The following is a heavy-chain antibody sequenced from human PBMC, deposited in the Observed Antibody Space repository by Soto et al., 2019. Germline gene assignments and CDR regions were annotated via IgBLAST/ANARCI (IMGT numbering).Heavy chain of an antibody. J-gene: IGHJ4*02. V-gene: IGHV6-1*01. CDR3: ARDPPDFNSGFDS. D-gene: IGHD1-26*01. Sequence: PSQTLSLTCAICGDSVSNNGATWNWIRQSPSRGLEWLGRAYYRSRWQYDYAPSVRGRITINPDTSKNQFSLHLSSVTPEDTAVYYCARDPPDFNSGFDSWGQGSLVTVSS. CDR1: GDSVSNNGAT. CDR2: AYYRSRWQY.